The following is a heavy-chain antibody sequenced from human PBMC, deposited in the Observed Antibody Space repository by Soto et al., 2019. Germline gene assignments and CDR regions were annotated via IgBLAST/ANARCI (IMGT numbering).Heavy chain of an antibody. J-gene: IGHJ6*04. V-gene: IGHV5-51*01. CDR1: GYSFTSYW. D-gene: IGHD3-10*01. Sequence: PGESLKISCKGSGYSFTSYWIGWVRQMPGKGLEWMGIIYPGDSDTRYSPSFQGQVTISADKSISTAYLQWSSLKASDTAMYYCARHGSSVLLWFGGGSMDVWGKGTRVTVPS. CDR3: ARHGSSVLLWFGGGSMDV. CDR2: IYPGDSDT.